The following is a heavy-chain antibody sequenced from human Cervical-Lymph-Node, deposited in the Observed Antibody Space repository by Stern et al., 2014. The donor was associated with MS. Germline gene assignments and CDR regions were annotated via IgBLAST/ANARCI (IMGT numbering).Heavy chain of an antibody. D-gene: IGHD1/OR15-1a*01. CDR1: GFALNTTGMY. V-gene: IGHV2-70*01. CDR2: IDWDGDK. Sequence: QITLKESGPALVKPTQTLTLTCTFSGFALNTTGMYVSWIRQSPGKALEWLALIDWDGDKYYSTSLKTRLTISKGTSKNQVVLTMTNMDPVDTASYYCARINGAADGTGGDYWGQGTLVTVSS. CDR3: ARINGAADGTGGDY. J-gene: IGHJ4*02.